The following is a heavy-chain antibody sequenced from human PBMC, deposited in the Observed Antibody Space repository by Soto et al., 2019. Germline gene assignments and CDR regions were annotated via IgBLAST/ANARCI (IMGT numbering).Heavy chain of an antibody. CDR3: ARDLETTVAAFDF. D-gene: IGHD6-13*01. Sequence: LRLSCAASGFRFSTYTMNWVRQAPGKRLEWVSSISGTGGSINYADSVKGRFTISRDNVKSSLYLQMNSLRVEDTAVYYCARDLETTVAAFDFWGLGTLVTVSS. CDR2: ISGTGGSI. J-gene: IGHJ4*02. CDR1: GFRFSTYT. V-gene: IGHV3-21*01.